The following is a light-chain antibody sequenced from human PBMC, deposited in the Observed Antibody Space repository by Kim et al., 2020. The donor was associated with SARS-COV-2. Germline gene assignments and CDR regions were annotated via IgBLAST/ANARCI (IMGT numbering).Light chain of an antibody. V-gene: IGLV1-47*01. J-gene: IGLJ2*01. CDR1: SPNIGSNY. CDR2: QDN. Sequence: RVNISCSGSSPNIGSNYVYWYQQLPGTAPKLLIFQDNQRPPGVPDRFSGSRSGTSASLAISDLRSDDEAEYHCATWDDSLRGIVFGGGTQLTVL. CDR3: ATWDDSLRGIV.